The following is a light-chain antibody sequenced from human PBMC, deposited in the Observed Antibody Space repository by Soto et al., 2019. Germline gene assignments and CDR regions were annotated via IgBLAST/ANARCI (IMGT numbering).Light chain of an antibody. CDR1: SSDVGSYNL. Sequence: QSVLTQPASVSGSPGQSITIPCTGTSSDVGSYNLVSWYQQHPGKAPKLIIYEGSKRPSGVSNRFSGSKSGNTASLTISGLQAEFLADYYCCSFAGTGTYVFATATKVTVL. CDR2: EGS. V-gene: IGLV2-23*01. J-gene: IGLJ1*01. CDR3: CSFAGTGTYV.